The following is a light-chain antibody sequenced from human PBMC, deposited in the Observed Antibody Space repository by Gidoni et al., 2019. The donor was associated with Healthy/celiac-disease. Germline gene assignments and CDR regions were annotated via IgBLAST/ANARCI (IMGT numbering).Light chain of an antibody. V-gene: IGKV3-20*01. CDR1: QSVSSSY. CDR2: GAS. CDR3: QQYAT. J-gene: IGKJ4*01. Sequence: EIVLTQSPGTLSLSPGERATLSCRASQSVSSSYLAWYQQKPAQAPRLLIYGASSRATGIPDRFSGSGSGTDFTLTISRLEPEDFAVYYCQQYATFGGGTKVEIK.